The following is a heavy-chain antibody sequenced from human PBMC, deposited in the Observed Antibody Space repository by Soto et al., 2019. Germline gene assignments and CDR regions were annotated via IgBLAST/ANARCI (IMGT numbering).Heavy chain of an antibody. V-gene: IGHV1-69*01. CDR2: IIPIFGTA. CDR1: GGTFSSYA. Sequence: QVQLVQSGAEVKKPGSSVKVSCKASGGTFSSYAISWVRQAPGQGLEWMGGIIPIFGTANYAQKFQGRVTIPAAQSTSTAYMELSSLRSEDTAVYYCARARGAARPSYYYGMDVWGQGTTVTVSS. CDR3: ARARGAARPSYYYGMDV. J-gene: IGHJ6*02. D-gene: IGHD6-6*01.